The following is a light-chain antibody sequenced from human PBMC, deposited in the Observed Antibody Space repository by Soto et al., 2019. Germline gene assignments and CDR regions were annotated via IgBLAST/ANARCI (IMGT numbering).Light chain of an antibody. J-gene: IGLJ2*01. CDR3: QSYDSSLSGSVV. CDR1: SSNIGAGYD. CDR2: GNS. V-gene: IGLV1-40*01. Sequence: QSVLTQPPSGSGAPGQRVTISCTGSSSNIGAGYDVHWYQQLPGTAPKLLIYGNSNRPSGVPDRFSGSKSGTSASLAITGLQAEDEADYYCQSYDSSLSGSVVFGGGTKVTVL.